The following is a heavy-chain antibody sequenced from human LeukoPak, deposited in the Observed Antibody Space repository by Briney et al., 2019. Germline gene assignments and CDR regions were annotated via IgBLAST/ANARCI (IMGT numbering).Heavy chain of an antibody. V-gene: IGHV4-4*02. J-gene: IGHJ4*02. D-gene: IGHD3-22*01. CDR3: ATRNYYDSTGYYNY. CDR1: GGSISTDSW. CDR2: VYHRGST. Sequence: SGTLSLTCAVSGGSISTDSWWTWARQPPGKGLEWIGEVYHRGSTNYNPSLKSRVIISVDKSKNQFSLKLTSVTAADTALYYCATRNYYDSTGYYNYWGQGTLVTVS.